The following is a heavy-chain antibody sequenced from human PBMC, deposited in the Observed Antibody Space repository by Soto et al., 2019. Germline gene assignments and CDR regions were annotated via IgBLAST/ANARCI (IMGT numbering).Heavy chain of an antibody. V-gene: IGHV3-11*01. CDR1: GFMFGDSY. J-gene: IGHJ5*02. CDR2: ISGSGNTI. D-gene: IGHD3-16*01. CDR3: AIAWGAWRDP. Sequence: QVQLVESGGNLVKPGGSLRLSCVASGFMFGDSYMSWIRQAPGKGMEWLAYISGSGNTIQYADSVKGRFTFSRDNAQSSVCLEMNSVKAEDTGLYFCAIAWGAWRDPWGQGTLVTVSS.